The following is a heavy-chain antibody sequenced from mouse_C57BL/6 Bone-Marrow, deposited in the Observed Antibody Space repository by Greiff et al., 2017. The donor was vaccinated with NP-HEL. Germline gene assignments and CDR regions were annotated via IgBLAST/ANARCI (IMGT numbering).Heavy chain of an antibody. Sequence: VQLKESGGDLVKPGGSLKLSCAASGFTFSSYGMSWVRQTPDKRLEWVATISSGGSDTYYPDSVKGRVTISSDNAKNTLYLQVSRLKSDDTAMYYCPREILYWCQGTTLAVSS. CDR1: GFTFSSYG. CDR2: ISSGGSDT. J-gene: IGHJ2*01. CDR3: PREILY. V-gene: IGHV5-6*01.